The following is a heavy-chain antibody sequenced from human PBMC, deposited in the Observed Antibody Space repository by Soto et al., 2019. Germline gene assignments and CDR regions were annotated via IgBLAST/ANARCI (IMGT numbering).Heavy chain of an antibody. Sequence: AGGSLRLSCAASGFIFSNFAMYWVRRAPGKGLEWFSSIRQSGDRSSYADSAKGRFTISRDDSKKTAYLQMNSLESEDTAVYYCSRDDSDWFFNWGRGTLVTVSS. CDR2: IRQSGDRS. CDR3: SRDDSDWFFN. CDR1: GFIFSNFA. D-gene: IGHD3-9*01. J-gene: IGHJ4*02. V-gene: IGHV3-23*01.